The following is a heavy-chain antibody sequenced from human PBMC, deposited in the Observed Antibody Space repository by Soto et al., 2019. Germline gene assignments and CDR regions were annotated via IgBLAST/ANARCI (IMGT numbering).Heavy chain of an antibody. CDR3: AKDRGPEFSVYGYFDY. CDR1: GFTFSNYA. Sequence: PGGSLRLSCAASGFTFSNYAMSWVRQAPGKGLEWVSCISGSGGSIYFADSVKGRFTISRDNSKNTLYLQMNSLRAEDTAVYYCAKDRGPEFSVYGYFDYWGQGALVTVSS. V-gene: IGHV3-23*01. D-gene: IGHD3-10*01. J-gene: IGHJ4*02. CDR2: ISGSGGSI.